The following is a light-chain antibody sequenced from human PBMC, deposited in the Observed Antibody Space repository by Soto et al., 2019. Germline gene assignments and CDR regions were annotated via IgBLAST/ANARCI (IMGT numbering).Light chain of an antibody. V-gene: IGLV3-1*01. CDR1: KLGDKY. CDR3: QAWDSSTDVA. J-gene: IGLJ2*01. CDR2: QHS. Sequence: SYELTQPPSVSVSPGQTASITCSGDKLGDKYACWYQQKPGQSPVLVIYQHSNRPSGIPERFSGSNSGNTATLTISGTQAMDEADYYCQAWDSSTDVAFGGGTKLTVL.